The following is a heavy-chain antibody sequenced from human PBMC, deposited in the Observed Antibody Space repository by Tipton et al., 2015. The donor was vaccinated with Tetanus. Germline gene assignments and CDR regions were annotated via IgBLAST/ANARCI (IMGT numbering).Heavy chain of an antibody. D-gene: IGHD5-12*01. CDR3: AKDSRHTGYDAGL. Sequence: GSLRLSCVASGFTLTNYAMSWVRQAPGKGLEWVSVLYADVGVAYYADSVRGRFIISRDKSENTLYLQMNSLRAEDTATYYCAKDSRHTGYDAGLWGQGTLVAVSS. CDR1: GFTLTNYA. J-gene: IGHJ4*02. V-gene: IGHV3-23*03. CDR2: LYADVGVA.